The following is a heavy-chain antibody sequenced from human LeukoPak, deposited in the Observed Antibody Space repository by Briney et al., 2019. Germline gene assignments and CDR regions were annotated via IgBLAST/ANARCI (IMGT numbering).Heavy chain of an antibody. CDR1: GYSFTSYW. J-gene: IGHJ4*02. CDR2: IYPGDSDT. CDR3: ARHHDYGDCGCFDY. V-gene: IGHV5-51*01. Sequence: GESLKISCKGSGYSFTSYWIGWVRLMPGKGLEWMGIIYPGDSDTRYSPSFQGQVTISADKSIRTAYLQWSSLKASDTAIYYCARHHDYGDCGCFDYWGQGTLVTVSS. D-gene: IGHD4-17*01.